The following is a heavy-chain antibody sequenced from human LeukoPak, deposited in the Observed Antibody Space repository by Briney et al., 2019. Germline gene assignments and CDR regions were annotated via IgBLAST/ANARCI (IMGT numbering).Heavy chain of an antibody. Sequence: GGSLRLSCAASGFTFSSYALSWVRQAPGKGLKWVSATSGSGSSTYYRDSVKGRFTISRDNAKNSLYLQMNSLRAEDTAVYYCARDPGPRQVTTYYYGMDVWGKGTTVTVSS. D-gene: IGHD4-17*01. J-gene: IGHJ6*04. CDR3: ARDPGPRQVTTYYYGMDV. CDR2: TSGSGSST. V-gene: IGHV3-23*01. CDR1: GFTFSSYA.